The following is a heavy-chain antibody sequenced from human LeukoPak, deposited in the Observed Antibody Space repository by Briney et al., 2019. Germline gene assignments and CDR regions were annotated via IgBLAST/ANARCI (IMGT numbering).Heavy chain of an antibody. Sequence: GGSLRLSCAASEFTFSTYAMSWVRQAPGKGLQWVSAITGSGGNTYYADSVKGRFTISRDNSKNTMYLQMNSLRPEDTAVYYCAKKANSGGYLGNFDYWGQGTLVTVSS. D-gene: IGHD3-22*01. J-gene: IGHJ4*02. CDR3: AKKANSGGYLGNFDY. CDR1: EFTFSTYA. V-gene: IGHV3-23*01. CDR2: ITGSGGNT.